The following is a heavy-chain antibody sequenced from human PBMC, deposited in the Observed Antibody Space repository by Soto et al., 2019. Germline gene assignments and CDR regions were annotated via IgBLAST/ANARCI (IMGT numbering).Heavy chain of an antibody. CDR2: INSDGSCI. V-gene: IGHV3-74*01. D-gene: IGHD1-26*01. CDR1: GFTFSSYS. Sequence: GGSLRLSCAASGFTFSSYSMNWVRQAPGKGLVWVSCINSDGSCIYYADSVKGRFIISRDNARNTVDLQMNSVRVEDTAVYYCARGDRGAFDLWGQGTVVTVSS. CDR3: ARGDRGAFDL. J-gene: IGHJ3*01.